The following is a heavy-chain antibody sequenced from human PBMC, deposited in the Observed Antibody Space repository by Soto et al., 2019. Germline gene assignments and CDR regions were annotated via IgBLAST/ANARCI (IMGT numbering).Heavy chain of an antibody. CDR1: DGSISSGDYY. CDR3: ARGLRARHYYYYYGMDV. D-gene: IGHD5-12*01. V-gene: IGHV4-30-4*01. Sequence: SLTGTVSDGSISSGDYYWSWVRQPPGKGLEWIGYIYYSGSTYYNPSLKSRVTISVDTSKNQFSLKLSSVTAADTAVYYCARGLRARHYYYYYGMDVWGQGTTVTVSS. J-gene: IGHJ6*02. CDR2: IYYSGST.